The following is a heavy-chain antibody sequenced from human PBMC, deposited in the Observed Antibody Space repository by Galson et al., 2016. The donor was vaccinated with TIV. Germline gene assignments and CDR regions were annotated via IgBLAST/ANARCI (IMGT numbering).Heavy chain of an antibody. CDR1: GGSIRSQS. Sequence: LSLTCTVSGGSIRSQSWSWIRQPAGKGLEWIGRIDVSGNTDYSPSLKSRVTMSQDTSNNQFSIRLISLTAADTAMYYCARHFLWLGELSWFDPWGQGTLVTVSS. CDR3: ARHFLWLGELSWFDP. CDR2: IDVSGNT. D-gene: IGHD3-10*01. J-gene: IGHJ5*02. V-gene: IGHV4-4*07.